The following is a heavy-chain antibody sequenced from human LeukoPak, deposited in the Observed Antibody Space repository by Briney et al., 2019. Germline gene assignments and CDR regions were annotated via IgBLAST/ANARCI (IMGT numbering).Heavy chain of an antibody. V-gene: IGHV1-2*04. CDR1: GYTSTGYY. CDR2: INPNSGGT. J-gene: IGHJ3*02. Sequence: ASVKVSCKASGYTSTGYYMHWVRQAPGQGLEWMGWINPNSGGTNYAQKFQGWVTMTRDTSISTAYMELSRLRSDDTAVYYCARDLWFGELDAFDIWGQGTMVTVSS. CDR3: ARDLWFGELDAFDI. D-gene: IGHD3-10*01.